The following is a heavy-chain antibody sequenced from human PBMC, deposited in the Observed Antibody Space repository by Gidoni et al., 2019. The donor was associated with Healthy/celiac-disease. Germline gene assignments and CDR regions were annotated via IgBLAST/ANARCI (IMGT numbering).Heavy chain of an antibody. CDR2: ISYDGSNK. J-gene: IGHJ4*02. D-gene: IGHD4-17*01. CDR1: RFTFSSYA. CDR3: AILETTEFHY. V-gene: IGHV3-30-3*01. Sequence: QVQLVESGGGVVQPGRSLRLPCAASRFTFSSYAMHWVRQAPGKGLEWVAVISYDGSNKYYADSVKGRFTISRDNSKNTLYLQMNSLRAEDTAVYYCAILETTEFHYWGQGTLVTVSS.